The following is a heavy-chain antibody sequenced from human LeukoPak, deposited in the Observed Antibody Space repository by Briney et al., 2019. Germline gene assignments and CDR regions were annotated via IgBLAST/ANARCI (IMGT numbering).Heavy chain of an antibody. CDR1: GYGFTTYW. Sequence: GESLKISCKIGGYGFTTYWIGWVRLMSGEGQEWMGIIYPGDSETRYSPSFQGQVTMSVDKSISTAYLQWSSLKSSDTAMYYCARLSGRDFDFWGQGTLVTVSS. CDR3: ARLSGRDFDF. CDR2: IYPGDSET. D-gene: IGHD1-26*01. J-gene: IGHJ4*02. V-gene: IGHV5-51*01.